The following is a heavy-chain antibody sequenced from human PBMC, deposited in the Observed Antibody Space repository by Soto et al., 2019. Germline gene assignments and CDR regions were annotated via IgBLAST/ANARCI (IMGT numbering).Heavy chain of an antibody. J-gene: IGHJ4*02. V-gene: IGHV4-59*01. CDR1: GGSINSYY. D-gene: IGHD3-10*01. CDR3: ATGGSGKHPH. Sequence: QVQLQESGPGLVKPSETLSLTCTVSGGSINSYYWSWIRQPPGKGLEWIGYIYYSGSTNYNPSLKSRVTISVDTSKNRFTLRLSSVTAADTAVYYCATGGSGKHPHWGQGTLVTVSS. CDR2: IYYSGST.